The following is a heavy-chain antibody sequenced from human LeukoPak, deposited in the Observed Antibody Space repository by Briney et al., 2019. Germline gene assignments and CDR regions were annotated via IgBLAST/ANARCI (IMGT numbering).Heavy chain of an antibody. Sequence: GESLKISCKGSRYSFTSYWIGWVRQMPGKGLEWMGIIYPGDSDTRYSPSFQGQVTISADKSISTAYLQWSSLKASDTAMYYCARQRGYSSSWYFAFDIWGQGTMVTVPS. CDR3: ARQRGYSSSWYFAFDI. V-gene: IGHV5-51*01. D-gene: IGHD6-13*01. J-gene: IGHJ3*02. CDR1: RYSFTSYW. CDR2: IYPGDSDT.